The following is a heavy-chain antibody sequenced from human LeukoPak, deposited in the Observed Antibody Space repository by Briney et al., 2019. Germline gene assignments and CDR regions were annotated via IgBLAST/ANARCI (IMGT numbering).Heavy chain of an antibody. CDR2: ISGSGGST. CDR3: AKDRVYYDFWSDAFDI. Sequence: GGSLRLSCAASGFTFSSYAMNWVRQAPGKGLEWVSAISGSGGSTYYADSVKGRFTISRDNSKNTPYLQMNSLRAEDTAVYYCAKDRVYYDFWSDAFDIWGQGTMVTVSS. D-gene: IGHD3-3*01. CDR1: GFTFSSYA. J-gene: IGHJ3*02. V-gene: IGHV3-23*01.